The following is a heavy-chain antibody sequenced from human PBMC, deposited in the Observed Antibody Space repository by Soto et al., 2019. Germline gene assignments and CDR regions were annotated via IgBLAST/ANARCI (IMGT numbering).Heavy chain of an antibody. Sequence: PSETLSLTCAVSNGSIRSSSHFWGWIRQPPGKGLEWIGSLYYSGNTFYNPSLKSRVTMSVDTSKNQFSLKLSSVTAADTAIYYRARLAGVTRFDYWGQGALVTVSS. D-gene: IGHD3-16*01. CDR1: NGSIRSSSHF. CDR3: ARLAGVTRFDY. CDR2: LYYSGNT. V-gene: IGHV4-39*01. J-gene: IGHJ4*02.